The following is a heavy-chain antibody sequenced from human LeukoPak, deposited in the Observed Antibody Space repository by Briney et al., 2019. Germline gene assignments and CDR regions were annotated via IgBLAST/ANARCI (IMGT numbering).Heavy chain of an antibody. Sequence: ASVKVSCKASGYTFTGYYMHWVRQAPGQGLEWMGWISAYNGNTNYAQKLQGRVTMTTDTSTSTAYMELRSLRSDDTAVYYCAREAGQPPDYWGQGTLVTVSS. CDR1: GYTFTGYY. J-gene: IGHJ4*02. CDR3: AREAGQPPDY. D-gene: IGHD1-14*01. V-gene: IGHV1-18*04. CDR2: ISAYNGNT.